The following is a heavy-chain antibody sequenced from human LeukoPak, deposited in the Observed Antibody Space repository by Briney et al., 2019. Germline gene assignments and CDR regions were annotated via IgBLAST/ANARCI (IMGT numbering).Heavy chain of an antibody. J-gene: IGHJ4*02. V-gene: IGHV1-69*05. CDR1: GGTFSSYA. D-gene: IGHD1-26*01. CDR2: IIPIFGTA. Sequence: GASVKVSCKASGGTFSSYAISWVRQAPGQGLEWMGGIIPIFGTANYAQKFQGRVTITTDESTSTAYMELSSLRSEDTAVCYCARDVGGSYPYFDYWGQGTLVTVSS. CDR3: ARDVGGSYPYFDY.